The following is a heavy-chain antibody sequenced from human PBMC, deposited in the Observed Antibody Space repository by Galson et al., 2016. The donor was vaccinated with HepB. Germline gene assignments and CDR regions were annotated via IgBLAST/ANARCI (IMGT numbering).Heavy chain of an antibody. CDR3: ARERAHSSGSYLGLSLEAIEY. Sequence: TLSLTCAVSGGSISSGGDYWTWLRQPAGKGLEWIGRIYSSGTTNYNPSLKSRVSMSIDTSKNRFSLRLRSLTAADTAVYYCARERAHSSGSYLGLSLEAIEYWGQGTLVTVSS. V-gene: IGHV4-61*02. CDR1: GGSISSGGDY. D-gene: IGHD3-22*01. CDR2: IYSSGTT. J-gene: IGHJ4*02.